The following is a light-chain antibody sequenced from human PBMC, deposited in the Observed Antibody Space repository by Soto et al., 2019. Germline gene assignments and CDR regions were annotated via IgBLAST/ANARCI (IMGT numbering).Light chain of an antibody. J-gene: IGLJ3*02. CDR2: EVS. CDR1: SSDVGSYNL. V-gene: IGLV2-23*02. CDR3: CSYAGSTPV. Sequence: QSALTQPASVSGSPGQSITISCTGTSSDVGSYNLVSWYQQHPGKAPKLMIYEVSKRPSGVSNRFSGSKSGNTASLTISGLQAEDEADYYCCSYAGSTPVFGGGTKLTGL.